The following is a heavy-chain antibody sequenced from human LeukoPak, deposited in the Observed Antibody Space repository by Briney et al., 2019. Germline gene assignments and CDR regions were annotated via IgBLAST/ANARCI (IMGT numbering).Heavy chain of an antibody. CDR3: ARERITMIVVDPYFDY. D-gene: IGHD3-22*01. Sequence: SGTLSLTCTVSGGSISSSSYYWGWIRQPPGKGLEWIGSIYYSGSTYYNPSLKGRVTISVDTSKNQFSLKLSSVTAADTAVYYCARERITMIVVDPYFDYWGQGTLVTVSS. V-gene: IGHV4-39*07. CDR1: GGSISSSSYY. CDR2: IYYSGST. J-gene: IGHJ4*02.